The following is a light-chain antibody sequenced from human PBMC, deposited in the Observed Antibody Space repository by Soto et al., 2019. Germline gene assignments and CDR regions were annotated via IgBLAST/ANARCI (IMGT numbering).Light chain of an antibody. V-gene: IGKV3-20*01. CDR1: QSVSSSY. CDR3: QQYGSSFRWT. J-gene: IGKJ1*01. CDR2: GAS. Sequence: EIVLTQSPGTLSLSPGERATLSCRASQSVSSSYLAWYQQKPGQAPRLLIYGASSRATGIPDRLSGSGSGTDFTLTISRLEPEDFAVYYCQQYGSSFRWTFGQGTKVEIK.